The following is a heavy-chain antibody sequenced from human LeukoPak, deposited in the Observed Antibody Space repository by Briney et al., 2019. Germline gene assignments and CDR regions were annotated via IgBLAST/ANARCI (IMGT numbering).Heavy chain of an antibody. J-gene: IGHJ6*03. CDR1: GYSFNGKY. D-gene: IGHD3-9*01. Sequence: ASVKVSCKASGYSFNGKYLHWVRQAPGQGLEWMGWMNRNSGNTGYAQKFQGRVTMTRNTSISTAYMELSSLRSEDTAVYYCARGKGRLRYFDWLSRDYYYYMDVWGKGTTVIISS. CDR2: MNRNSGNT. CDR3: ARGKGRLRYFDWLSRDYYYYMDV. V-gene: IGHV1-8*02.